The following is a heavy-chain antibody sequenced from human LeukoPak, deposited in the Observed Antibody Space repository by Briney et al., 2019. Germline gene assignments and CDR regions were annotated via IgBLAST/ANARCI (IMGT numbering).Heavy chain of an antibody. V-gene: IGHV3-30-3*01. D-gene: IGHD2-15*01. J-gene: IGHJ6*02. CDR2: ISYDGSNK. CDR1: GFTFSSYA. CDR3: ARDRGPLLYGMDV. Sequence: PGGSLRLSCAASGFTFSSYAMHWVRQAPGKGLEWVAVISYDGSNKYYADSVKGRFTISRDNSKNTLYLQMNSLRAEDTAVYYCARDRGPLLYGMDVWGQGTTVTVSS.